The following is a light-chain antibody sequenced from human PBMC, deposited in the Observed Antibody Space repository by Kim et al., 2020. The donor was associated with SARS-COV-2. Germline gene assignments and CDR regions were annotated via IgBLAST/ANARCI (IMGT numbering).Light chain of an antibody. CDR3: GTWDSSLSAAV. CDR1: SSNIGNNY. Sequence: GQKVTCSCSGSSSNIGNNYVSWYQQLPGTAPKLLIYDNDKRPSGIPDRFSGSKSGTSATLGITGLQPEDEADYYCGTWDSSLSAAVFGGGTQLTVL. V-gene: IGLV1-51*01. CDR2: DND. J-gene: IGLJ2*01.